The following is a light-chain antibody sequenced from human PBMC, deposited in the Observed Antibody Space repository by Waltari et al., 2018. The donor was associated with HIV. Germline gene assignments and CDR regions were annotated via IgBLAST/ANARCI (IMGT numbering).Light chain of an antibody. CDR3: CSYAGPYSLVV. CDR2: AVG. CDR1: TSDVGGYNY. V-gene: IGLV2-11*01. J-gene: IGLJ3*02. Sequence: HSALTQPRSVSGSPGQSVTMSCLGSTSDVGGYNYVSWYQQHPGHAPKLLIYAVGVRHSGVSDRFSGSMSGSEASLTITGLQSEDEAYYDCCSYAGPYSLVVFGGGTKLTVL.